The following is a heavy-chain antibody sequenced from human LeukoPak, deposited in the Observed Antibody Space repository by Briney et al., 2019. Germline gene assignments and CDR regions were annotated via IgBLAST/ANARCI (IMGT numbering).Heavy chain of an antibody. CDR3: TCIAARRGVDY. Sequence: GGSLRLSCAASGFTFSSYWIHWVRQAPGKGLVWVSRINSDGSSTSYADSVKGRFTISRDNAKNTLYLQMNSLRAEDTAVYYCTCIAARRGVDYWGQGTLVTVSS. CDR1: GFTFSSYW. V-gene: IGHV3-74*01. CDR2: INSDGSST. J-gene: IGHJ4*02. D-gene: IGHD6-6*01.